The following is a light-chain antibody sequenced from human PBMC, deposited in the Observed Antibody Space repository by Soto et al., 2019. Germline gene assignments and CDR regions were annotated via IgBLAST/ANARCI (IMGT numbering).Light chain of an antibody. CDR2: DAS. CDR1: QSISSW. V-gene: IGKV1-5*01. CDR3: QQYNSYSPWT. Sequence: DIQMTQSPSTLSASVGDRVTITCRASQSISSWLAWYQQKPGKAPKLLIYDASSLESGVPSRFSGSVSGTEFTLTISSLQLDDFATYYCQQYNSYSPWTFGQGTKV. J-gene: IGKJ1*01.